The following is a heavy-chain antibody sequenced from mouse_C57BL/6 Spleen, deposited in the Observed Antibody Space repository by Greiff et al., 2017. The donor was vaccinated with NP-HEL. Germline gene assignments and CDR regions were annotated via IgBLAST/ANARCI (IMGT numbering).Heavy chain of an antibody. J-gene: IGHJ3*01. CDR1: GYSITSGYY. CDR3: ASNPWFAY. CDR2: ISYDGSH. Sequence: VQLQQSGPGLVKPSQSLSLTCSVPGYSITSGYYWNWIRQFPGNKLEWMDYISYDGSHNYNPSLKNRISITRDPSKNQFFLKLNSVTTEDTATYYCASNPWFAYWGQGTLVTVSA. V-gene: IGHV3-6*01.